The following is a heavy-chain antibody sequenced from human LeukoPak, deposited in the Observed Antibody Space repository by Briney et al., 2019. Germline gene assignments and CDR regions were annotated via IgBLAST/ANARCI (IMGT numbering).Heavy chain of an antibody. J-gene: IGHJ5*02. CDR2: ISSSSSYI. D-gene: IGHD6-19*01. CDR1: GFTFSSYR. Sequence: GGSLRLSCAASGFTFSSYRMTWVRQAPGKGLEWVSSISSSSSYIYYADSVKGRFTISRDNAKNSLYLQMNSLRAEDTAVYYCARDHDKYSSGLNWFDPWGQGTLVTVSS. V-gene: IGHV3-21*01. CDR3: ARDHDKYSSGLNWFDP.